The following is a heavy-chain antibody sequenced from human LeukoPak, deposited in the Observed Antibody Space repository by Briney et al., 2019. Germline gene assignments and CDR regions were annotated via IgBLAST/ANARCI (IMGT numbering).Heavy chain of an antibody. Sequence: PGGSLRLSCAASGFTFSDHWMSWVRQAPGKGLEWVANIKQDESKRYYVDSVEGRFTISRDNAKNSLYLQINSLRAKDTAVYYGAREASLYCSGNDCYWAVDRWGQGTLVTVSS. CDR2: IKQDESKR. CDR3: AREASLYCSGNDCYWAVDR. J-gene: IGHJ5*02. D-gene: IGHD2-15*01. CDR1: GFTFSDHW. V-gene: IGHV3-7*01.